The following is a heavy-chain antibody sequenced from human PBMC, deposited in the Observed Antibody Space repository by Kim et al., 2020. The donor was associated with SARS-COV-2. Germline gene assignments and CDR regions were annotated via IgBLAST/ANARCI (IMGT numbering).Heavy chain of an antibody. CDR1: GFTFNIYA. CDR2: TSGSGDKT. V-gene: IGHV3-23*01. D-gene: IGHD2-2*01. CDR3: ATGYEGYCSETSCSPFDY. Sequence: GGSLRLSCAASGFTFNIYAMSWVRQAPGKGLDWVSATSGSGDKTYYADSVKGRFTISRDNSKNTLNLQMNSLRVEDTAIYYCATGYEGYCSETSCSPFDYWGQGTLVTVSS. J-gene: IGHJ4*02.